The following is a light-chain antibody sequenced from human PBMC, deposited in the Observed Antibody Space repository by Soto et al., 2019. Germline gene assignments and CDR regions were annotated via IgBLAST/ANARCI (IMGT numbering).Light chain of an antibody. Sequence: QSALTQPAFVSGSPGQSITISCTGTSSDVGGYNYVSWYQQHPGKAPKLMIYDVSNRPSGVSNRFSGSKSGNTASLTISGLPAEDEADYYCSSYTSSSTLDVVFGGGTKLTVL. J-gene: IGLJ2*01. CDR1: SSDVGGYNY. CDR3: SSYTSSSTLDVV. V-gene: IGLV2-14*01. CDR2: DVS.